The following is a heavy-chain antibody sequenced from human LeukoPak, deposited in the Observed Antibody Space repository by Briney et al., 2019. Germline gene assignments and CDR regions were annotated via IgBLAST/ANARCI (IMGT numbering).Heavy chain of an antibody. Sequence: GESLKISCKGSGYIFTSYWIGWVRQMPGKGLEWMGIIYPGGSDTRYSPSFQGQVTISADKSISTAYLQWSSLKASDTAMYYCARHRYSYGYSWFDPWGQGTLVTVSS. CDR2: IYPGGSDT. J-gene: IGHJ5*02. CDR3: ARHRYSYGYSWFDP. V-gene: IGHV5-51*01. D-gene: IGHD5-18*01. CDR1: GYIFTSYW.